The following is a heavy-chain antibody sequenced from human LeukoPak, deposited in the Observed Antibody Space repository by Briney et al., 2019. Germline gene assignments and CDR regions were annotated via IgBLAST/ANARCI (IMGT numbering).Heavy chain of an antibody. CDR3: ARGSGYSGYDGGFFFDY. CDR1: GGSISSYY. V-gene: IGHV4-59*01. Sequence: SETLSLTCTVSGGSISSYYWSWIRQPPGKGLERIGYIYYSGSTNYNPSPKSRVTISVDTSKNQFSLKLSSVTAADTAVYYCARGSGYSGYDGGFFFDYWGQGTLVTVSS. CDR2: IYYSGST. J-gene: IGHJ4*02. D-gene: IGHD5-12*01.